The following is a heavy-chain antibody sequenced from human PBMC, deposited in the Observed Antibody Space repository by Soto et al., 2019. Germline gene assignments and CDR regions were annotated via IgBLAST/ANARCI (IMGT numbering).Heavy chain of an antibody. CDR3: ARGEYCSGGTCYPPGPLFDP. Sequence: PSETLSLTCTVSGGSIRSGNYYWSWIRQHPGKGLEWIGYIYYSGSTSYNPSLKSRLTISVDTSKNQFSLKMNSVTAADTAVYYCARGEYCSGGTCYPPGPLFDPRGQGTLVTVSA. CDR2: IYYSGST. CDR1: GGSIRSGNYY. V-gene: IGHV4-31*03. D-gene: IGHD2-15*01. J-gene: IGHJ5*01.